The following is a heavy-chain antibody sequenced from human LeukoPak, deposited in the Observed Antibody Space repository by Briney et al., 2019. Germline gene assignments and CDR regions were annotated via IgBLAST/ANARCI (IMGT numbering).Heavy chain of an antibody. V-gene: IGHV4-31*03. CDR2: IYYSGNT. CDR1: GGPINSGGFH. CDR3: ARGQLIIEWKYYGMDV. Sequence: SETLSLTCTVSGGPINSGGFHWSWIRQHPGKGLEWIGYIYYSGNTDYNPSLKSRVTISIDTSRNQFSLQLRFVTAADTAVYYCARGQLIIEWKYYGMDVWGQGTTVTVSS. D-gene: IGHD3-10*01. J-gene: IGHJ6*02.